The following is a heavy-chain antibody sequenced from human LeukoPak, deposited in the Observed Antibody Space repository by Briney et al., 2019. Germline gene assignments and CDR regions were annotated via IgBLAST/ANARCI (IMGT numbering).Heavy chain of an antibody. Sequence: GGSLRLSCAASGLTFRSYAMSWVRQAPGKGLEGVAAISGSGGSTYYADSVKGRFTISRNNSKNTLYLQMNSLRAEDTAVYYCATVSMTSGYSGYDSRGGYFDYWGQGTLVTVSS. CDR2: ISGSGGST. CDR3: ATVSMTSGYSGYDSRGGYFDY. J-gene: IGHJ4*02. V-gene: IGHV3-23*01. D-gene: IGHD5-12*01. CDR1: GLTFRSYA.